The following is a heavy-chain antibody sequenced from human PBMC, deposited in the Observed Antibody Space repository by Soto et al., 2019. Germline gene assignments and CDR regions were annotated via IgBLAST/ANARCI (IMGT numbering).Heavy chain of an antibody. Sequence: SETLSLTCTVSGGSVSDYYLSWIRRPPGKGLEYIGYTYYSGSINYNPSLKGRVTFSVDTSKNQFSLTLNSVTAADTAVYYCARILSSGYYYPLDSWGQGTLATVSS. V-gene: IGHV4-59*02. D-gene: IGHD3-22*01. J-gene: IGHJ4*02. CDR2: TYYSGSI. CDR3: ARILSSGYYYPLDS. CDR1: GGSVSDYY.